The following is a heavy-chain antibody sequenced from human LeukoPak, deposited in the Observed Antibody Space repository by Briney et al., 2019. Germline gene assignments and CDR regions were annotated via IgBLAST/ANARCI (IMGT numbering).Heavy chain of an antibody. CDR2: IYYSGST. D-gene: IGHD5-18*01. Sequence: PSQTLSLTCTVSGGSISSGGYYWSWIRQHPGKGLEWIGYIYYSGSTYYNPSLKSRVTISVDTSKNQFSLKLSSVTAADTAVYYCARGYPGPYSYGFYFDYWGQGNLVTVSS. J-gene: IGHJ4*02. CDR1: GGSISSGGYY. CDR3: ARGYPGPYSYGFYFDY. V-gene: IGHV4-31*03.